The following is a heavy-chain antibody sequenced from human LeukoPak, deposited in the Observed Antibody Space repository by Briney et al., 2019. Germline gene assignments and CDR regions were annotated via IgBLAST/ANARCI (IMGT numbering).Heavy chain of an antibody. CDR2: INPSGGST. J-gene: IGHJ4*02. CDR3: ARDQLSGSFDY. D-gene: IGHD1-26*01. Sequence: GASVKLSCKASGYTFTSYYMHWVRQAPGQGLEWMGIINPSGGSTSYAQKFQGRVTMTRDTSTSTVYMEPSSLRSEDTAVYYCARDQLSGSFDYWGQGTLVTVSS. V-gene: IGHV1-46*01. CDR1: GYTFTSYY.